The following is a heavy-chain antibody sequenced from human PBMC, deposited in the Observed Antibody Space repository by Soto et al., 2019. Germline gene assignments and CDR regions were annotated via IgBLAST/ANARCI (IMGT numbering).Heavy chain of an antibody. V-gene: IGHV4-39*01. CDR1: GGSISSSSYY. CDR2: IYYSGST. D-gene: IGHD1-26*01. J-gene: IGHJ4*02. CDR3: ARGLITGSQYSGGWYYFDS. Sequence: PSETLSLTCTVSGGSISSSSYYWGWIRQPPGKGKEWIGSIYYSGSTYYNPSLKSRVTISVDTSKNQFSLKLSSVTAADTAVYYCARGLITGSQYSGGWYYFDSWGQGTQVTVSS.